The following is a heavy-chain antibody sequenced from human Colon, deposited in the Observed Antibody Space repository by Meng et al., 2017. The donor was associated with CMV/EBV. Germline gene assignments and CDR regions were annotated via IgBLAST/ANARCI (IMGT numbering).Heavy chain of an antibody. V-gene: IGHV3-23*01. CDR2: VSRRGETT. Sequence: GGSLRLSCAASGFDFGSYAMSWVRQAPGKGLEWVSDVSRRGETTYSADSVKGRFSVSRDNSKNMVFLQMTSLTAEDTAIYYCARARGGLLRSLHWFLFDYWGQGTLVTVSS. J-gene: IGHJ4*02. D-gene: IGHD3-3*01. CDR1: GFDFGSYA. CDR3: ARARGGLLRSLHWFLFDY.